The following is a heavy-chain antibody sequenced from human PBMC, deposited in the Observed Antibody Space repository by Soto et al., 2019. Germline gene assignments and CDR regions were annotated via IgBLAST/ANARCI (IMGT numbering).Heavy chain of an antibody. Sequence: SETLSLTCTVSGGSISSGGYYWSWIRQHPGKGLEWIGYIYYSGSTYYNPSLKSRVTISVDTSKNQFSLKLSSVTAADTAVYYCARDTTAAGTIWGQGTLVTVSS. CDR2: IYYSGST. CDR3: ARDTTAAGTI. J-gene: IGHJ4*02. V-gene: IGHV4-31*03. D-gene: IGHD6-13*01. CDR1: GGSISSGGYY.